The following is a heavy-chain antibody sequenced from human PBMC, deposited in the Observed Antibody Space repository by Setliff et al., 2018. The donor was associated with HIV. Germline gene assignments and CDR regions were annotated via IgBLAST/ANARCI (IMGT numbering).Heavy chain of an antibody. D-gene: IGHD2-21*01. J-gene: IGHJ3*02. CDR1: GYSFTTHD. Sequence: ASVKVSCKASGYSFTTHDINWVRQSPGQGLEWMGWMNPDSGNTFYAQKFKGRVTMTRDTSTNTAYMELSSLTSDDTAVYFCARGSMSMVMFILVSAFDIWGQVTLVTVSS. V-gene: IGHV1-8*02. CDR2: MNPDSGNT. CDR3: ARGSMSMVMFILVSAFDI.